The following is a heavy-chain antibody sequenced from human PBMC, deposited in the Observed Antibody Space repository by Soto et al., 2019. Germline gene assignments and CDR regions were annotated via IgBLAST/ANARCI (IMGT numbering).Heavy chain of an antibody. CDR1: VFSVSSNY. CDR2: IYSDGST. V-gene: IGHV3-53*01. CDR3: AGRSSSWATDGY. D-gene: IGHD6-13*01. J-gene: IGHJ4*02. Sequence: PGGSMTLSCAASVFSVSSNYVDWFRQTPGKGLEWVSVIYSDGSTYYAESVKGRFTVSRDRSKNALYLQMNSLTAEDTAVYYCAGRSSSWATDGYWGQGTQVTVSS.